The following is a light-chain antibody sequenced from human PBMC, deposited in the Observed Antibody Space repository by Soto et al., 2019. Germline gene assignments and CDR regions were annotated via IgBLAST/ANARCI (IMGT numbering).Light chain of an antibody. CDR3: TSYAGSNIGV. CDR1: SIDVGAYNY. J-gene: IGLJ3*02. V-gene: IGLV2-8*01. CDR2: EVS. Sequence: QSALTQPPSASGSPGQAVTISCTGTSIDVGAYNYVSWYQQYPGKAPKLMIYEVSKRPSGVPDLFSGSKSGKTASLTVSGLQPEDEADYYCTSYAGSNIGVFGGGTKLTVL.